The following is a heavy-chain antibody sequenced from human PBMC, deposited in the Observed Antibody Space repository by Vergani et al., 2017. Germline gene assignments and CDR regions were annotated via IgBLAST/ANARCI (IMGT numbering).Heavy chain of an antibody. Sequence: EVQLVESGGGLVQPGGSLRLSCAASGFTFSSYWMHWVRQAPGKGLVWVSRINSDGSSTSYADSVKGRFTISRDNAKNTLYLQMNSLRAEDTAVYYCARGVRGITMVRGGRTMDVWGKGTTVTVSS. CDR2: INSDGSST. CDR3: ARGVRGITMVRGGRTMDV. V-gene: IGHV3-74*01. D-gene: IGHD3-10*01. J-gene: IGHJ6*03. CDR1: GFTFSSYW.